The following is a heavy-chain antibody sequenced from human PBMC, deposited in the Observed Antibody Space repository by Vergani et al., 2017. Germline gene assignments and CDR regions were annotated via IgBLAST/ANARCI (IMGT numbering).Heavy chain of an antibody. J-gene: IGHJ4*02. CDR1: NDSVSNTFYY. Sequence: QVQLQESGPGLVKPSETLSLTCTVSNDSVSNTFYYWGWLRQTPGKGLEWIGSIYYSGSTYYNPSLESRVTMSGDTSKSQFSLKLSSVTAADTAVYYCARQSGIVYDIFSGTQYFFDFWGRGTLVTVSS. CDR3: ARQSGIVYDIFSGTQYFFDF. CDR2: IYYSGST. V-gene: IGHV4-39*01. D-gene: IGHD3-9*01.